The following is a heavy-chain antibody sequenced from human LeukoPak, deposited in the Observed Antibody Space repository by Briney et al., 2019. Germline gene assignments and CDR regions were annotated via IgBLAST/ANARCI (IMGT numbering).Heavy chain of an antibody. CDR1: GFTFDDYA. CDR3: AKAVDHGGWYAQGGFDP. CDR2: ISWNSGSI. Sequence: PGRSLRLSCAASGFTFDDYAMHWVRQAPGKGLEWVSGISWNSGSIGYADSVKGRFTISRDNAKNSLYLQMNSQRAEDMALYYCAKAVDHGGWYAQGGFDPWGQGTLVTVSS. V-gene: IGHV3-9*03. D-gene: IGHD6-19*01. J-gene: IGHJ5*02.